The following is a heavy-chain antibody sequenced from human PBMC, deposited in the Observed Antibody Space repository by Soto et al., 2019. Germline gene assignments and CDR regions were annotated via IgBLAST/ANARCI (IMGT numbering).Heavy chain of an antibody. Sequence: GGSLRLSCAATGFTFSTYALHWVRQAPGKGLEGVAGISFNGTNTYYADSVKGRFTLSRDNSKDTLYLQVDSLRAEDTAIYYCARSYYDFWSGYYPPFDYWGQGTVVTVSS. V-gene: IGHV3-30-3*01. D-gene: IGHD3-3*01. CDR2: ISFNGTNT. CDR3: ARSYYDFWSGYYPPFDY. J-gene: IGHJ4*02. CDR1: GFTFSTYA.